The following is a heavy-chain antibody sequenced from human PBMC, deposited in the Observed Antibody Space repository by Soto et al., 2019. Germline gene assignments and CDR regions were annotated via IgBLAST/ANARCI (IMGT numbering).Heavy chain of an antibody. CDR2: IIPIFGTA. CDR1: GGTFSSYA. CDR3: AGGRGYYACAY. J-gene: IGHJ4*01. D-gene: IGHD1-26*01. V-gene: IGHV1-69*01. Sequence: QVQLVQSGAEVKQPGSSVKVSCKASGGTFSSYAISWVRQAPGQGIEWLGGIIPIFGTANYAQKFQGRVTITADDSTSTAYMELSSLSSEDTAGYYCAGGRGYYACAYWGHGTLVTVAS.